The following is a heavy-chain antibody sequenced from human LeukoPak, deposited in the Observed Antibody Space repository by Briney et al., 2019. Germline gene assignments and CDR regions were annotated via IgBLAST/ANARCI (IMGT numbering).Heavy chain of an antibody. V-gene: IGHV1-24*01. CDR3: ATDRRGTTYHYGSGSRNYYYYYGMDV. J-gene: IGHJ6*02. D-gene: IGHD3-10*01. Sequence: ASVKVSCKVSGYTLTELSMHWVRQAPGKGLEWMGGFDPEDGETIYAQKFQGRVTMTEDTSTDTAYMELSSLRSEDTAVYYCATDRRGTTYHYGSGSRNYYYYYGMDVWGQGTTVTVSS. CDR1: GYTLTELS. CDR2: FDPEDGET.